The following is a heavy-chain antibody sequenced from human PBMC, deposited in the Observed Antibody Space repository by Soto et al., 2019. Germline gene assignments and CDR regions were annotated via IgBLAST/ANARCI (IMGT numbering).Heavy chain of an antibody. CDR3: ARDRYYGSGSYNYFDF. CDR1: GYTFTSYA. Sequence: ASVKVSCKASGYTFTSYAMHWVRQAPGQRLEWMGWINAGNGNTKYSQKFQGRVTITRDTSASTAYMELSSLRSEDTAVYYCARDRYYGSGSYNYFDFWGEGTQVTVS. D-gene: IGHD3-10*01. V-gene: IGHV1-3*01. CDR2: INAGNGNT. J-gene: IGHJ4*02.